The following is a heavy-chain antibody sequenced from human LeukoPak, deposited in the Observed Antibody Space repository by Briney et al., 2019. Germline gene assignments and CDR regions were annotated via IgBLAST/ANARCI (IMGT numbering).Heavy chain of an antibody. CDR1: GFTVSSNY. Sequence: GGSLRLSCAASGFTVSSNYMSWVRQAPGKGLEWVSVIYSGGSTYYADSVKGRFTISRDNSKNTLYLQMNSLRAEDTAVYYCASLGSLRGLIMHDYWGQGTLATVSS. CDR3: ASLGSLRGLIMHDY. V-gene: IGHV3-66*01. D-gene: IGHD3-10*01. CDR2: IYSGGST. J-gene: IGHJ4*02.